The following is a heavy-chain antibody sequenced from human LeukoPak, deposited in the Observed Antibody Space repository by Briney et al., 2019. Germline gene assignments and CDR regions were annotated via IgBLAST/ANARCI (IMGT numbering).Heavy chain of an antibody. Sequence: GESLRLSCAASGFPFSSYAMSWVRQAPEKGLEWVSTISNSDDSTYYADSVKGRFTISRDNSENTLFLRMNSLRAEDTAVYYCAKATGYLLWGQGTLVIVSS. CDR1: GFPFSSYA. CDR3: AKATGYLL. D-gene: IGHD1-14*01. CDR2: ISNSDDST. V-gene: IGHV3-23*01. J-gene: IGHJ4*02.